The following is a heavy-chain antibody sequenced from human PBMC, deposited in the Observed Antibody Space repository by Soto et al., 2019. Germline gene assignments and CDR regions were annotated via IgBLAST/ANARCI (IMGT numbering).Heavy chain of an antibody. J-gene: IGHJ4*02. D-gene: IGHD4-17*01. CDR2: IYTSGST. CDR3: AREIGTTVVTGSVDY. CDR1: GGSISSYY. V-gene: IGHV4-4*07. Sequence: QVQLQESGPGLVKPSETLSLTCTVSGGSISSYYWSWIRQPAGKGLEWIGRIYTSGSTNYNPSLKSRVTMSVDTSKNQFSLNLSSVTAADTAMYYCAREIGTTVVTGSVDYWGQGTLVTVSS.